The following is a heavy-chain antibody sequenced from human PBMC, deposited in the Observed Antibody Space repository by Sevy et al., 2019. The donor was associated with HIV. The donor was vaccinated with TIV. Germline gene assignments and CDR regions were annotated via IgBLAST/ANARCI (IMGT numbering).Heavy chain of an antibody. CDR2: ISYDGSNK. V-gene: IGHV3-30*04. CDR3: ARSRTPWGGMDV. J-gene: IGHJ6*02. CDR1: GFTFSSYA. Sequence: GGSLRLSCAASGFTFSSYAMHWVRQAPGKGLEWVAVISYDGSNKYYADSVKGRLTNSRDNSKNTLYLQMNSLRAEDTAVYYCARSRTPWGGMDVWGQGTTVTVSS. D-gene: IGHD3-16*01.